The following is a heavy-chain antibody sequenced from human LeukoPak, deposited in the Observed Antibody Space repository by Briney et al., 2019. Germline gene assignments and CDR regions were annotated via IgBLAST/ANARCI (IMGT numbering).Heavy chain of an antibody. J-gene: IGHJ4*02. Sequence: ASVKVSCKASGGTFSSYAFSWVRQAPGQGLEWMGGIIPTVGTTNYAQMFQGRVTITADESTSTAYMELSSLRSEDTAVYYCARGGYYYDSSGYSHLPDYWGQGTLVTVSA. CDR3: ARGGYYYDSSGYSHLPDY. CDR1: GGTFSSYA. V-gene: IGHV1-69*13. D-gene: IGHD3-22*01. CDR2: IIPTVGTT.